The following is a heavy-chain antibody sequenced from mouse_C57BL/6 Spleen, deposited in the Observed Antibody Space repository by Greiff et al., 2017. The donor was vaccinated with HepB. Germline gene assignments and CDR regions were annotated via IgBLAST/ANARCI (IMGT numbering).Heavy chain of an antibody. CDR2: IYPGDGDT. Sequence: VQLQQSGPELVKPGASVKISCKASGYAFSSSWMNWVKQRPGKGLEWIGRIYPGDGDTNYNGKFKGKATLTADKSSSTAYMQLSSLTSEDSAVYFCARGLVDGYFTSHYYAMDYWGQGTSVTVSS. J-gene: IGHJ4*01. V-gene: IGHV1-82*01. CDR3: ARGLVDGYFTSHYYAMDY. CDR1: GYAFSSSW. D-gene: IGHD2-3*01.